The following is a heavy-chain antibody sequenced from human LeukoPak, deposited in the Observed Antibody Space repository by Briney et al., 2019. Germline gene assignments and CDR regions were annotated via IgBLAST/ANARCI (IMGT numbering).Heavy chain of an antibody. CDR2: IYPGDSDT. CDR3: AGVGSGRSGSYYFDY. J-gene: IGHJ4*02. Sequence: GESLKISCKGSGYSFTSYWIGWVRQMPGKGLEWMGIIYPGDSDTRYSPSFQGQVTISADKSISTAYLQWSSLKASDTAMYYCAGVGSGRSGSYYFDYWGQGTLVTVSS. CDR1: GYSFTSYW. V-gene: IGHV5-51*01. D-gene: IGHD6-19*01.